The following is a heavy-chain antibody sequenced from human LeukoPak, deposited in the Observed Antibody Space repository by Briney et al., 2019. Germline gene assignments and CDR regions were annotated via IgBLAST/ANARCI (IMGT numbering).Heavy chain of an antibody. CDR1: GGSISSSSYY. CDR2: IYYSGST. J-gene: IGHJ4*02. D-gene: IGHD4-17*01. CDR3: ARHGGDYEFDY. V-gene: IGHV4-39*01. Sequence: PSETLSLTCTVSGGSISSSSYYWGWVRQPPGKGLEWIGSIYYSGSTYYNPSLKSRVTISVDTSKNQFSLKLSSVTAADTAVYYCARHGGDYEFDYWGQGTLVTVSS.